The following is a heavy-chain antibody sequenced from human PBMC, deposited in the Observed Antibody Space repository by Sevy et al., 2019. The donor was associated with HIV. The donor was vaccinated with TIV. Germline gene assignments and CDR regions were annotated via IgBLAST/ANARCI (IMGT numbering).Heavy chain of an antibody. J-gene: IGHJ4*02. Sequence: GGSLRLSCAAFGFTFSSYSMTWVRQAPGKGLEWVSSISSSGSYIYYADSLKGRFTISRDNAKNSLYLQMNSLRAEDTVVYYCATSTLYYDFWSGYSQPAFDYWGQGTLVTVSS. CDR2: ISSSGSYI. V-gene: IGHV3-21*01. CDR1: GFTFSSYS. D-gene: IGHD3-3*01. CDR3: ATSTLYYDFWSGYSQPAFDY.